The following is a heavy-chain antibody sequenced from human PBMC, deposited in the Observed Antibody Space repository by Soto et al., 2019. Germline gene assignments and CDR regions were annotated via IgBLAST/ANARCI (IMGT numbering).Heavy chain of an antibody. CDR3: ARGVATTPFDY. CDR1: GGTFSSYA. CDR2: IIPIFGTA. J-gene: IGHJ4*02. D-gene: IGHD5-12*01. V-gene: IGHV1-69*06. Sequence: QVQLVQSGAEVKKPGSSVKVSCKASGGTFSSYAISWVRQAPGQGLEWMGGIIPIFGTASYAQKFQGRVTITAAKSTSTAYMELTSIRSEDTAVYYCARGVATTPFDYWGQGTLVTVSS.